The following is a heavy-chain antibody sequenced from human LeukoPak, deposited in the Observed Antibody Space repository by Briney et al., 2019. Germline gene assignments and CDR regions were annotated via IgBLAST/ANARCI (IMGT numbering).Heavy chain of an antibody. D-gene: IGHD1-26*01. CDR1: GFTFSNYA. CDR3: AKDLALYTGPYSGSFYSPIDY. Sequence: GGSLRLSCAASGFTFSNYAMSWVRLAPGKGLEWVSSISGTGVYTYYADSVKGRFTISRDNSQNTLHLQMNSLRVEDAAVHYCAKDLALYTGPYSGSFYSPIDYWGQGTVVSVSS. CDR2: ISGTGVYT. V-gene: IGHV3-23*01. J-gene: IGHJ4*02.